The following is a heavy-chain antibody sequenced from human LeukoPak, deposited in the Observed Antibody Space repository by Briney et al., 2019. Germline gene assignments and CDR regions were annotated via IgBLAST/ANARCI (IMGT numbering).Heavy chain of an antibody. V-gene: IGHV5-51*01. CDR3: ARRPLDCSSTSCFDY. CDR2: IYPGDSDT. CDR1: GYSFTSYW. J-gene: IGHJ4*02. Sequence: GESLKISCKGSGYSFTSYWIGWVRQMPGKGLEWMGIIYPGDSDTRYSPSFQGQVTISADKSISTAYLQWSSLKASDTAMYYCARRPLDCSSTSCFDYWGQGTLGTVSS. D-gene: IGHD2-2*01.